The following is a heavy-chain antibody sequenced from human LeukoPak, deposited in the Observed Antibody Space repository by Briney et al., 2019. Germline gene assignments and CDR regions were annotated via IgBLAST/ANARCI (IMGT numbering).Heavy chain of an antibody. J-gene: IGHJ4*02. CDR2: TNHSGST. V-gene: IGHV4-34*01. CDR1: GGSFSGYY. CDR3: ARRNWGSVYSFDY. D-gene: IGHD7-27*01. Sequence: PSETLSLTCAVYGGSFSGYYWSWIRQPPGKGLEWIGETNHSGSTNYNPSLKSRVTISVDTSKNQFSLKLSSVTAADTAVYYCARRNWGSVYSFDYWGQGTLVTVSS.